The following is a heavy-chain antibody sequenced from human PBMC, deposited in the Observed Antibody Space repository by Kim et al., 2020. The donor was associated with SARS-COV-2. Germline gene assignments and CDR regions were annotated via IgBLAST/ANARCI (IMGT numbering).Heavy chain of an antibody. D-gene: IGHD3-22*01. CDR3: ARDRRAYYYDSSGYFGGVGFDP. V-gene: IGHV1-46*01. J-gene: IGHJ5*02. Sequence: ASVKVSCKASGYTFTSYYMHWVRQAPGQGLEWMGIINPSGGSTSYAQKFQGRVTMTRDTSTSTVYMELSSLRSEDTAVYYCARDRRAYYYDSSGYFGGVGFDPWGQGTLVTVSA. CDR2: INPSGGST. CDR1: GYTFTSYY.